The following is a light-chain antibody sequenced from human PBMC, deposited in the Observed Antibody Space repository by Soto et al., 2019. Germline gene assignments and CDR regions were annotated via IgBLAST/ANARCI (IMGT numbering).Light chain of an antibody. CDR2: DAS. CDR1: QSVSSY. V-gene: IGKV3-11*01. Sequence: EIVLTQSPATLSLSPGERAILSCRASQSVSSYLAWYQQKPGQAPRLLIYDASNRATGSPARFSGSGSGTDFTLTISSLEPEDFAVYYCQQRSRWPPSYTFGQGTNLEIK. CDR3: QQRSRWPPSYT. J-gene: IGKJ2*01.